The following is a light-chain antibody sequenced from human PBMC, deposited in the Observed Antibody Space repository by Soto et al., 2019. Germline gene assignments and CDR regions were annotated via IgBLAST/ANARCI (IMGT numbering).Light chain of an antibody. CDR3: QQTNSFPLT. CDR2: AAS. Sequence: DIQMTQSPSSVSASVGDRVTITCRASQDISGWFGWYQLKPGKAPKLLIYAASSLQSGVPSRFSGSGSGTDFTLTISSLQPEDFATYFCQQTNSFPLTFGGGTKVEIK. J-gene: IGKJ4*01. CDR1: QDISGW. V-gene: IGKV1-12*01.